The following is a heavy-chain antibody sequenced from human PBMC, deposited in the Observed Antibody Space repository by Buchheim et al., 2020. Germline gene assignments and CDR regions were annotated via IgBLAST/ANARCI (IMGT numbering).Heavy chain of an antibody. Sequence: EVQLVESGGGLVKPGGSLRLSCAASGFTFSSYSMNWVRQAPGKGLEWVSSISSSSSYIYYADSVKGRFTISKDNATNSLYLQMNSLRAEDTAVYYCARDAGEEGLSPFYYYYYGMDVWGQGTT. CDR3: ARDAGEEGLSPFYYYYYGMDV. CDR1: GFTFSSYS. D-gene: IGHD3-16*01. J-gene: IGHJ6*02. V-gene: IGHV3-21*01. CDR2: ISSSSSYI.